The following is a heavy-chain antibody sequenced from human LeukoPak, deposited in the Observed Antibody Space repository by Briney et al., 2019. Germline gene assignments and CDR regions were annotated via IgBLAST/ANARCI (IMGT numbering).Heavy chain of an antibody. J-gene: IGHJ3*02. CDR1: GFIFSNYP. V-gene: IGHV3-30-3*01. CDR3: AREIPNAFDI. CDR2: ASHIGNNK. Sequence: GRSLRLSCAASGFIFSNYPMHWVRQAPGKGLEWVAVASHIGNNKYYPNAVRGRFTISRDNSKDTLFLQMDSLRTEVTAVYYCAREIPNAFDIWGQGTMVTVSS.